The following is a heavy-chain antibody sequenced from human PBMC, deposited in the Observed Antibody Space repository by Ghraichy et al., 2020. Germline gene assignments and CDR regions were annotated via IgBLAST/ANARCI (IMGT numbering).Heavy chain of an antibody. D-gene: IGHD6-19*01. Sequence: ASVKVSCKASGYTFTSYAMHWVRQAPGQRLEWMGWINAGNGNTKYSQKFQGRVTITRDTSASTAYMELSSLRSEDTAVYYCARDWPGGWQWLVEGGDYWGQGTLVTVSS. V-gene: IGHV1-3*01. J-gene: IGHJ4*02. CDR2: INAGNGNT. CDR1: GYTFTSYA. CDR3: ARDWPGGWQWLVEGGDY.